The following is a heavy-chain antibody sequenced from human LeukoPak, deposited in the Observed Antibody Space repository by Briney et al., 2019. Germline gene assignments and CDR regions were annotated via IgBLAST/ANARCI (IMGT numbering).Heavy chain of an antibody. CDR2: ISGSGGST. Sequence: GGSLRLSCAASGFTFSSYAMSWVRQAPGKGLEWVSAISGSGGSTYYADSVKGRFTISRDNSKNTLYLQMNSLRAEDTAVYYCAKKGYYGSGSYYLSYPLDYWGQGALVTVSS. J-gene: IGHJ4*02. V-gene: IGHV3-23*01. D-gene: IGHD3-10*01. CDR1: GFTFSSYA. CDR3: AKKGYYGSGSYYLSYPLDY.